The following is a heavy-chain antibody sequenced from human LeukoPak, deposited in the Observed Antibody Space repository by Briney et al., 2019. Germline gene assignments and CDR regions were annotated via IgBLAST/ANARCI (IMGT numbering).Heavy chain of an antibody. CDR3: AKDDPGYYYGMDV. CDR2: ISYDGSNK. CDR1: GFTFSSYG. D-gene: IGHD1-14*01. J-gene: IGHJ6*02. Sequence: PGGSLRLSCAASGFTFSSYGMHWVRQAPGKGLEWVAVISYDGSNKYYADSVKGRFTISRDNSKNTLYLQMNSLRAEDTAVYYCAKDDPGYYYGMDVWGQGTTVTVSS. V-gene: IGHV3-30*18.